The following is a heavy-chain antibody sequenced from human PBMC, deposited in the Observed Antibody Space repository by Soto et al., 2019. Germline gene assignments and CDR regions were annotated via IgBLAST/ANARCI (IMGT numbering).Heavy chain of an antibody. CDR3: ARMATYGTLNWFDP. D-gene: IGHD1-1*01. Sequence: QVQLVQSGAEVQRPGASVKVFCRASGYAFGDYDISWVRQAPGQGLEWMGWMNPNSANTGYAQKFQGRVSMTRDMSISTAYMELSRLRPEDTAIYYCARMATYGTLNWFDPWGQGALVTVSS. V-gene: IGHV1-8*01. CDR2: MNPNSANT. J-gene: IGHJ5*02. CDR1: GYAFGDYD.